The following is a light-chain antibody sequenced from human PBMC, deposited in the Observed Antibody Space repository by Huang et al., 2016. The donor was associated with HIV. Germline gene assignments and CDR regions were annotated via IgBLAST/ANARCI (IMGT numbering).Light chain of an antibody. V-gene: IGKV4-1*01. CDR2: WAS. Sequence: DIVMTQSPDSLAVSLGARATINCKSSQRVLSRPSNKTYLAWYQQRPGQSPTLLIYWASTRQSGVPDRFSGSGSGTHFTLTSSSLQAEDVAFYYCQQYFISPPTLGQGTKLEI. CDR1: QRVLSRPSNKTY. CDR3: QQYFISPPT. J-gene: IGKJ2*01.